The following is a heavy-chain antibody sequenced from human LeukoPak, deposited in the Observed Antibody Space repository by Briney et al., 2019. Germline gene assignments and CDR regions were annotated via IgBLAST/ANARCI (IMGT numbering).Heavy chain of an antibody. CDR2: ISWNSGSI. V-gene: IGHV3-9*01. CDR3: AKDSSGSPRYFDY. CDR1: GFTFDDYA. Sequence: GGSLRLSCAASGFTFDDYAMHWVRQAPGKGLEWVSGISWNSGSIGYADSVKGRFTISRDNAKNSLYLQMNSLRAEDTALYYCAKDSSGSPRYFDYWGQGTLVTVSS. J-gene: IGHJ4*02. D-gene: IGHD1-26*01.